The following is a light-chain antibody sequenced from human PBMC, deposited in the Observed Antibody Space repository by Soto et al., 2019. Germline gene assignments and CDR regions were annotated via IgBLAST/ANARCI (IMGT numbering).Light chain of an antibody. CDR1: QRISIAY. Sequence: EVVLTQSPGTLSLSPGERATLSCRAGQRISIAYMAWYQQKQGQAPRLLIYGAFNRATGIPDRFSGSGVGTDFTRTISRLEPDDLAGYYCQQFRTSSYTFGQGTKLEI. J-gene: IGKJ2*01. CDR2: GAF. V-gene: IGKV3-20*01. CDR3: QQFRTSSYT.